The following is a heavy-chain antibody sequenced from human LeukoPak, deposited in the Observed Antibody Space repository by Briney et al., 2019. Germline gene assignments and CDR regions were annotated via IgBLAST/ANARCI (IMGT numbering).Heavy chain of an antibody. Sequence: GGSLRLSCAASGFTFSSYAMSWVRQAPGKGLEWVSAIGGSGGSTYYADSVKGRFTISRDNSKNTLYLQMNSLRAEDTAVYYCAKITMVRGYIGPFDYWGQGTLVTVPS. D-gene: IGHD3-10*01. CDR2: IGGSGGST. V-gene: IGHV3-23*01. J-gene: IGHJ4*02. CDR3: AKITMVRGYIGPFDY. CDR1: GFTFSSYA.